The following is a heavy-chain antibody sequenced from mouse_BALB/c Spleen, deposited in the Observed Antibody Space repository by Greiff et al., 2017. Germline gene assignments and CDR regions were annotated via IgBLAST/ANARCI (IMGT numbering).Heavy chain of an antibody. J-gene: IGHJ2*01. D-gene: IGHD2-10*01. CDR1: GFTFSSYG. CDR2: INSNGGST. Sequence: EVMLVESGGGLVQPGGSLKLSCAASGFTFSSYGMSWVRQTPDNRLELVATINSNGGSTYYPDSVKGRFTISRDNAKNTLYLQMSSLKSEDTAMYYCARSLLYYFDYWGPGTTLTVSS. V-gene: IGHV5-6-3*01. CDR3: ARSLLYYFDY.